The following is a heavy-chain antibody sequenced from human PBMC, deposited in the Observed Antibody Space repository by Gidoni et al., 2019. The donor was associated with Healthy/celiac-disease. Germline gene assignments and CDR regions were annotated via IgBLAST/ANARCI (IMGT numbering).Heavy chain of an antibody. CDR3: ARDYGGSSWTPDFGY. J-gene: IGHJ4*02. V-gene: IGHV3-66*02. D-gene: IGHD6-13*01. CDR1: GFTVSSNY. Sequence: VQLVESGGGLVQPGGSLRLSCAASGFTVSSNYMSWVRQAPGKGLEWVSVIYSGDSTDYADSVKGRFTISRDNAKNTLYLQMNSLRAEDTAVYYCARDYGGSSWTPDFGYWGQGTLVTVSS. CDR2: IYSGDST.